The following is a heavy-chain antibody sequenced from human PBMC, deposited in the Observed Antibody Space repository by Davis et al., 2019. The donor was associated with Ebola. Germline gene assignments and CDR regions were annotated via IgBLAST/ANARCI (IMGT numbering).Heavy chain of an antibody. CDR2: ISWNSGSI. Sequence: GGSLRLSCAASGFTFDDYAMHWVRQAPGKGLEWVSGISWNSGSIGYADSVKGRFTISRDNAKNSLYLQVNSLRAEDTALYYCARDPGDRRVDYWGQGTLVTVSS. CDR1: GFTFDDYA. V-gene: IGHV3-9*01. J-gene: IGHJ4*02. CDR3: ARDPGDRRVDY.